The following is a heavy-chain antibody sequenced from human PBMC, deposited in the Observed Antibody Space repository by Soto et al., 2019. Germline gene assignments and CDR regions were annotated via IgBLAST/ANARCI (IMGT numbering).Heavy chain of an antibody. J-gene: IGHJ4*02. Sequence: QVQLVQSGAEVKKAGSSVKVSCKASGGTFSSYTINWVRQAPGQGLEWMGMIIPILGIANYAQKFQDRVTITADKSTSTAYMELSSLRSEDTAVYYCARGRGGRGDYWGQGTLVTVSS. CDR1: GGTFSSYT. CDR3: ARGRGGRGDY. V-gene: IGHV1-69*02. D-gene: IGHD2-15*01. CDR2: IIPILGIA.